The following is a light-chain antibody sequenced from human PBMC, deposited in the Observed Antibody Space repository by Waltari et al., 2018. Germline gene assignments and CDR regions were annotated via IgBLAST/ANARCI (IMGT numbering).Light chain of an antibody. V-gene: IGLV1-47*01. CDR3: AAWDDSLSGWV. J-gene: IGLJ3*02. CDR1: NSNIGSNY. CDR2: RND. Sequence: QSVLTQPPSASGTPGQRVTISCSGSNSNIGSNYIYWYQQLPGTAPRLLIYRNDQRPSGVPDRFSCSKSGTSASLAISRLRSEDEADYYCAAWDDSLSGWVFGGGTKVTVL.